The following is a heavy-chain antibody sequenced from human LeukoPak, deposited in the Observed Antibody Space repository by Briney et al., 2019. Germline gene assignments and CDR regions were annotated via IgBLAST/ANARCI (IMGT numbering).Heavy chain of an antibody. V-gene: IGHV3-7*01. D-gene: IGHD1-1*01. Sequence: GGSLRLSCAASGFTFDDYGMSWVRQAPGKGLEWVANIKQDGSEKYYVDSVKGRFTISRDNAKNSLYLQMNSLRAEDTAVYYCARDKTGGFDYWGQGTLVTVSS. CDR3: ARDKTGGFDY. CDR1: GFTFDDYG. J-gene: IGHJ4*02. CDR2: IKQDGSEK.